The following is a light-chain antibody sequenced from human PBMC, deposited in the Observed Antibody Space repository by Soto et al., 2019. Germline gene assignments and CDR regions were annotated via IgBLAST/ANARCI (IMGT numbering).Light chain of an antibody. CDR1: TSNIGSNY. CDR3: GSWDSSLSAYV. V-gene: IGLV1-47*01. CDR2: RNN. Sequence: QPVLTQPPSASGTPGQGVTISCSGSTSNIGSNYVYWYQQLPGTAPKLLIYRNNQRPSGVPDRFSGSKSGTSATLGITGFQTGDEADYYCGSWDSSLSAYVFGTGTKVTVL. J-gene: IGLJ1*01.